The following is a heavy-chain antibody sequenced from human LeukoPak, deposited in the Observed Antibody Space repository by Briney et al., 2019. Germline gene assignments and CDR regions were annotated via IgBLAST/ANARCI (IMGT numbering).Heavy chain of an antibody. J-gene: IGHJ3*02. V-gene: IGHV3-23*01. CDR1: GFTFSSYA. CDR2: ISGSGGST. CDR3: ARWGWYGSGDAFDI. D-gene: IGHD6-19*01. Sequence: GGSLRLSCAASGFTFSSYAMSWVRQAPGKGLEWVSAISGSGGSTYYADSVKGRFTISRDNAKNSLYLQMNSLRAEDTAVYYCARWGWYGSGDAFDIWGQGTMDTVSS.